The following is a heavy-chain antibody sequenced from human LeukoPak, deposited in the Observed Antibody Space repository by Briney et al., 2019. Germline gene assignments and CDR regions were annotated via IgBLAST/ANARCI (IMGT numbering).Heavy chain of an antibody. CDR1: GFSVSPAY. J-gene: IGHJ4*02. CDR2: IYSDTEI. Sequence: GGSLRLSCTASGFSVSPAYMTWVRQAPGKGLEWVSSIYSDTEIHYADSVRARFSVSRDSSKNTVYLQMSSLRAEDTAVYYCVKGYYYGSGSYDYWGQGTLVTVSS. CDR3: VKGYYYGSGSYDY. V-gene: IGHV3-66*01. D-gene: IGHD3-10*01.